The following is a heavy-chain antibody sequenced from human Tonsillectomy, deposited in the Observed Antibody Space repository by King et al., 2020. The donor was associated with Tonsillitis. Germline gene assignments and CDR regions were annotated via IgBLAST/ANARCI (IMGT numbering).Heavy chain of an antibody. D-gene: IGHD2/OR15-2a*01. CDR3: ATEILRLNGSSNYFDY. Sequence: VQLVESGGGLVKPGGSLTLSCAASGFTFSNAWMIWVRQAPGKGLEWVGRVKSKVDGGTTDYPARVKGRFIISRDDSQNTLFLQMNSLKTEDTALYFCATEILRLNGSSNYFDYWGQGTLVTVSS. J-gene: IGHJ4*02. CDR2: VKSKVDGGTT. CDR1: GFTFSNAW. V-gene: IGHV3-15*01.